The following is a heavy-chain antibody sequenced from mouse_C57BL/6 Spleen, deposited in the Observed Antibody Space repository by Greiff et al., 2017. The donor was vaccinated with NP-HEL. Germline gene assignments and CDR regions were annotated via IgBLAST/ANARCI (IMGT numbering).Heavy chain of an antibody. D-gene: IGHD4-1*01. Sequence: EVKVVESGGGLVKPGGSLKLSCAASGFTFSDYGMHWVRQAPEKGLEWVAYISSGSSTIYYADTVKGRFTISRDNAKNTLFLQMTSLRSEDTAMYYCARGITGTWFAYWGQGTLVTVSA. CDR1: GFTFSDYG. V-gene: IGHV5-17*01. CDR2: ISSGSSTI. J-gene: IGHJ3*01. CDR3: ARGITGTWFAY.